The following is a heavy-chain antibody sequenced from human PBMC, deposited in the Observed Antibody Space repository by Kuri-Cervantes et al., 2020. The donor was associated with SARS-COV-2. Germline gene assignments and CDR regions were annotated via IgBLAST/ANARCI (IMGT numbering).Heavy chain of an antibody. CDR1: GGSISSSSYY. CDR3: ARDIVVVPAARGDAFDI. V-gene: IGHV4-39*07. CDR2: IYYSGST. Sequence: SETLSLTCTVSGGSISSSSYYWGWIRQPPGKGLEWIGSIYYSGSTYYNPSLKSRVTISVDTSKNQFSLKLSSVTAADTAVYYCARDIVVVPAARGDAFDIWGQGTMVTVSS. J-gene: IGHJ3*02. D-gene: IGHD2-2*01.